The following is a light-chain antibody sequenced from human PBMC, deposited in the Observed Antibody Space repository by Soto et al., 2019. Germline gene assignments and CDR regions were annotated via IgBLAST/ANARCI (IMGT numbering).Light chain of an antibody. CDR1: QSISNC. CDR3: QQYNNYGVT. CDR2: EAS. J-gene: IGKJ2*01. Sequence: DIQMTQSPSTLSASVGDRVTITCRASQSISNCLAWYRQKPGKAPELLIYEASNLQSGVPSRFSGSGSGTEFTLTISSLQPEDSATYHCQQYNNYGVTFGQGTKLEI. V-gene: IGKV1-5*03.